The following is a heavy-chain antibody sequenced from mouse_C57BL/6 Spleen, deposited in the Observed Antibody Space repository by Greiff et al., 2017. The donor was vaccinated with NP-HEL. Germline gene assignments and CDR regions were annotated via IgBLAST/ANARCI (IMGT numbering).Heavy chain of an antibody. Sequence: VKLVESGAELVKPGASVKISCKASGYAFSSYWMNWVKQRPGKGLEWIGQIYPGDGDTNYNGKFKGKATLTADKSSSTAYMQLSRLPSEDSAFYFCARGGVGGFLDYWGKGTPLTVSS. V-gene: IGHV1-80*01. CDR3: ARGGVGGFLDY. CDR2: IYPGDGDT. D-gene: IGHD1-1*02. J-gene: IGHJ2*01. CDR1: GYAFSSYW.